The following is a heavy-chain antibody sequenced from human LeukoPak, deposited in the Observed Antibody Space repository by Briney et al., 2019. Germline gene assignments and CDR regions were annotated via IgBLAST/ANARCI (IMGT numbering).Heavy chain of an antibody. V-gene: IGHV3-23*01. CDR3: ARDRGYNWFDP. CDR1: GFTFSSYA. CDR2: ISGSGGST. Sequence: GGSLRLSCAASGFTFSSYAMSWVRQAPGKGLEWVSAISGSGGSTYYADSVKGRFTISRDNAKNSLYLQMNSLRVEDTAVYFCARDRGYNWFDPWGQGTLVSVSS. J-gene: IGHJ5*02. D-gene: IGHD5-12*01.